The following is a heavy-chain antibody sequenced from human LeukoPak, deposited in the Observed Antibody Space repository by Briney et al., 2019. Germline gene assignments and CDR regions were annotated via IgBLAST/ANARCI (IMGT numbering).Heavy chain of an antibody. Sequence: GGSLRLSCAASGFTFSSYEMNWVRQAPGKELEWVSYISSSGSTRYYADSVKGRFTISRDSAKNSLYVQMNSLRAEDTAVYYCARGVPGYCSGTSCYKDYYYMDVWGKGTTVTVSS. CDR2: ISSSGSTR. J-gene: IGHJ6*03. D-gene: IGHD2-2*02. V-gene: IGHV3-48*03. CDR3: ARGVPGYCSGTSCYKDYYYMDV. CDR1: GFTFSSYE.